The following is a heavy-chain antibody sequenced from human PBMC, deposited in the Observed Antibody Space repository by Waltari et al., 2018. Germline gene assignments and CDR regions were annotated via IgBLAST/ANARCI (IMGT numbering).Heavy chain of an antibody. D-gene: IGHD6-19*01. V-gene: IGHV4-61*02. Sequence: QVQLQESGPGLVKPSQTLSLTCTVSGGSISSGSYYWSWIRQPAGKGLEWIGRIYTSGSTNSNPSLKSLVTISVDTSKNQFSLKLSSVTAADTAVYYCARERLGTGSCWEWGQGTLVTVSS. CDR1: GGSISSGSYY. J-gene: IGHJ4*02. CDR3: ARERLGTGSCWE. CDR2: IYTSGST.